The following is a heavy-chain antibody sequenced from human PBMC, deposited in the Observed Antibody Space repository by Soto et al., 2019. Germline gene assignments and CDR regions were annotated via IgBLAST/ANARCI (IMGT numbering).Heavy chain of an antibody. CDR3: ARDPPGYYYYGMDV. CDR1: GGSISSGGYY. J-gene: IGHJ6*02. V-gene: IGHV4-31*03. Sequence: SETLSLTCTVSGGSISSGGYYWSWIRQHPGKGLEWIGYIYYSGSTYYNPSLKSRVTISVDTSKNQFSLKLSSVTAADTAVYYCARDPPGYYYYGMDVWGQGTTVTVSS. CDR2: IYYSGST.